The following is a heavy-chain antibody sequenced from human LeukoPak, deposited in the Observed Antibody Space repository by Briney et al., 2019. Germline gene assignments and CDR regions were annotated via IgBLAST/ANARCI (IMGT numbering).Heavy chain of an antibody. D-gene: IGHD4-17*01. CDR1: GGSFSGYY. V-gene: IGHV4-34*01. CDR3: ATSYGDYWLVY. J-gene: IGHJ4*02. CDR2: INHSGST. Sequence: PSETLSLTCAVYGGSFSGYYWSWIRQPPGKGLEWIGEINHSGSTNYNPSLKSRVTISVDTSKNQFSLKLSSVTAADTAVYYCATSYGDYWLVYWGQGTLVTVSS.